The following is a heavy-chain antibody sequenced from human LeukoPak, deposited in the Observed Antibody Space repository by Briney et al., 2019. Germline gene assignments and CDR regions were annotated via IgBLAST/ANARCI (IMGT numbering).Heavy chain of an antibody. V-gene: IGHV4-4*02. CDR3: ARGSSYGGELWNWLDP. Sequence: PSETLSLTCAVSGGSISSSNWWSWVRQPPGKGLEWIGEIYHSGSTNYNPSLKSRVTISVDTSKNQFSLNLSSVAAADTAVYYCARGSSYGGELWNWLDPWGQGTLVTVSS. J-gene: IGHJ5*02. CDR1: GGSISSSNW. D-gene: IGHD6-6*01. CDR2: IYHSGST.